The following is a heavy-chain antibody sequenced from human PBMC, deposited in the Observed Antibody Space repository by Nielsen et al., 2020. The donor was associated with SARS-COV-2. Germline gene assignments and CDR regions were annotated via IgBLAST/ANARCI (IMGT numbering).Heavy chain of an antibody. CDR3: ASNYDSSGYYYDSLVAY. CDR1: GYSFISYW. CDR2: IYTGDSDT. J-gene: IGHJ4*02. Sequence: GESLTISCKVSGYSFISYWIGWVRQMHGTGLEWMGIIYTGDSDTRYSPSCQGQVTISADKTISTAFLQWSSLKASDTAVYFCASNYDSSGYYYDSLVAYWGQGTVVTVSS. D-gene: IGHD3-22*01. V-gene: IGHV5-51*01.